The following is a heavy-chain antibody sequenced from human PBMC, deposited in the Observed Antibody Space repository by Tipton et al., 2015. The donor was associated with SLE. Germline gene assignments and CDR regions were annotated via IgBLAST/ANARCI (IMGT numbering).Heavy chain of an antibody. Sequence: TLSLTCTVSGGSISSYYWSWIRQPPGKGLEWIGYIYYSGSTNYNPSLKSRVTISVDTSKNQFSLKLSSVTAADTAVYYCARAGIAAAADYGMDVWGQGTTVTVSS. CDR1: GGSISSYY. D-gene: IGHD6-13*01. CDR2: IYYSGST. CDR3: ARAGIAAAADYGMDV. J-gene: IGHJ6*02. V-gene: IGHV4-59*08.